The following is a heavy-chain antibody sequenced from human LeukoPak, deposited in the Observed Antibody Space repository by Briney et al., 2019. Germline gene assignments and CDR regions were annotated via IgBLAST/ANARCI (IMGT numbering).Heavy chain of an antibody. D-gene: IGHD4-17*01. V-gene: IGHV3-23*01. J-gene: IGHJ4*02. Sequence: GGSLRLSCAASGFTFSNYAMSWVRQAPGKGLEWVSGISGSGGSTYYADSVKGRFTISRDNSKNTLYLQMNSLRAEDTAVYYCAKDAFFYGDYDGGIDYWGQGTLVTVSS. CDR2: ISGSGGST. CDR1: GFTFSNYA. CDR3: AKDAFFYGDYDGGIDY.